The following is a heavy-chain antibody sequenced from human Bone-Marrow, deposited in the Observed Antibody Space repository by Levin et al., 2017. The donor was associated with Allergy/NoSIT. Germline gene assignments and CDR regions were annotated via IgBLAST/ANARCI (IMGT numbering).Heavy chain of an antibody. Sequence: LSLTCAASGFTFDDYAMHWVRQAPGKGLEWVSGISWNSGSIGYADSVKGRFTISRDNAKNSLYLQMNSLRAEDTALYYCAKGDRRKDYGSGSSITLPLSFDYWGQGTLVTVSS. D-gene: IGHD3-10*01. V-gene: IGHV3-9*01. CDR2: ISWNSGSI. CDR1: GFTFDDYA. J-gene: IGHJ4*02. CDR3: AKGDRRKDYGSGSSITLPLSFDY.